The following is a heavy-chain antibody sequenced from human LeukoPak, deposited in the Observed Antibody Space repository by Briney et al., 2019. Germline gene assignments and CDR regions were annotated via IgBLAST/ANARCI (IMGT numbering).Heavy chain of an antibody. Sequence: SETLSLTCTVSGGSISSYYWSWIRQPPGKGLEWIGYIYYSGSTNYNPSLKSRVTISVDTSKNQFSLKLSSVTAADTAVYYCARGRGYCSGGSCSYYYGMDVWGQGTTVTVSS. J-gene: IGHJ6*02. CDR3: ARGRGYCSGGSCSYYYGMDV. V-gene: IGHV4-59*01. CDR1: GGSISSYY. D-gene: IGHD2-15*01. CDR2: IYYSGST.